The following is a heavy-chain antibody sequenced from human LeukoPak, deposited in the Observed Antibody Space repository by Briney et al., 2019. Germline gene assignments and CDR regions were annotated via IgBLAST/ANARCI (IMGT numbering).Heavy chain of an antibody. J-gene: IGHJ5*02. CDR2: INPNSGGT. CDR3: ALWLRLGSGFDP. Sequence: ASVKVSCKASGYTLTVYYMHWVRPAPGQGLEWMGWINPNSGGTSYAQKFQGRVTMTRAMSTSTVYMELSSLRSEDTAVYYCALWLRLGSGFDPWGQGTLVTVSS. CDR1: GYTLTVYY. V-gene: IGHV1-2*02. D-gene: IGHD5-12*01.